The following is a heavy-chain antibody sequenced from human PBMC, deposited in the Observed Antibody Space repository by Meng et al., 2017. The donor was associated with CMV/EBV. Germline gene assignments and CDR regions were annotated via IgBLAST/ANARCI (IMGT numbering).Heavy chain of an antibody. CDR1: GGSISSYY. CDR3: ARGPEVDYGDYVGLDY. Sequence: QVRLQELSPVWGSPSEPLSLPCIVSGGSISSYYWGWIRQPAGKGLEWIGRIYTSGSTNYNPSLKSRVTMSVDTSKNQFSLKLSSVTAADTAVYYCARGPEVDYGDYVGLDYWGQGTLVTVSS. CDR2: IYTSGST. V-gene: IGHV4-4*07. J-gene: IGHJ4*02. D-gene: IGHD4-17*01.